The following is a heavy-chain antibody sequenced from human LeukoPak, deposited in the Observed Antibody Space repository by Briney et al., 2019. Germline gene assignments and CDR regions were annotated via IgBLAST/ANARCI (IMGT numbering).Heavy chain of an antibody. CDR3: AKEDYHDSSGYWDY. CDR2: ISGSGAGT. J-gene: IGHJ4*02. Sequence: GGSLRLSCEASGFTFSSYAMSWVRLAPGKGLEWVSGISGSGAGTYYADSVKGRFTISRDNSKNTLYLQMNSLRAEDTAVYYCAKEDYHDSSGYWDYWGQGTLVTVSS. CDR1: GFTFSSYA. V-gene: IGHV3-23*01. D-gene: IGHD3-22*01.